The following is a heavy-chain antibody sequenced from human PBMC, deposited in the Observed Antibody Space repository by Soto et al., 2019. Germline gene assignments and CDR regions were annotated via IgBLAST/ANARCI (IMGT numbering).Heavy chain of an antibody. CDR3: ARLGYYYVSGSYYNEEYFQH. D-gene: IGHD3-10*01. CDR1: GGSISGSSYY. CDR2: IYYSGST. J-gene: IGHJ1*01. V-gene: IGHV4-39*01. Sequence: SETLSLTCTVSGGSISGSSYYWGWIRQPPGKGLEWIGNIYYSGSTYYNPSLKSRLTISVDTSQNLFSLKLSSVTAADTAVYYCARLGYYYVSGSYYNEEYFQHWGQGTLVTVSS.